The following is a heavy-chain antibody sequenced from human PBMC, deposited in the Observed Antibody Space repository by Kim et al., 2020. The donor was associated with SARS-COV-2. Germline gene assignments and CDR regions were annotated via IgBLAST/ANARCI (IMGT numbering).Heavy chain of an antibody. Sequence: SETLSLTCTVSGGSISSGSYYWSWIRQPAGKGLEWIGRIYTSGSTNYNPSLKSRVTISVDTYKNPFSLKLSSVTAADTAVYYCARVGSQIGGWFGKDYYYGMDVWGQGTTVTVSS. CDR3: ARVGSQIGGWFGKDYYYGMDV. CDR2: IYTSGST. CDR1: GGSISSGSYY. V-gene: IGHV4-61*02. J-gene: IGHJ6*02. D-gene: IGHD3-10*01.